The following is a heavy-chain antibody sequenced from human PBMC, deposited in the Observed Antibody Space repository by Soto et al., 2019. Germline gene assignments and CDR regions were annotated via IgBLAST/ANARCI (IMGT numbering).Heavy chain of an antibody. CDR1: GVSLTTSEVG. V-gene: IGHV2-5*02. J-gene: IGHJ3*02. Sequence: SGPTLVNPTQTLTLTCTFSGVSLTTSEVGVGWIRQPPGKALEWLALIYWDDDKRYSPSLKSRLTISKDTPKIQVVLTRINVDPVDTASYCGARSRRIDAFEIWCQGTMVTVSS. CDR2: IYWDDDK. CDR3: ARSRRIDAFEI.